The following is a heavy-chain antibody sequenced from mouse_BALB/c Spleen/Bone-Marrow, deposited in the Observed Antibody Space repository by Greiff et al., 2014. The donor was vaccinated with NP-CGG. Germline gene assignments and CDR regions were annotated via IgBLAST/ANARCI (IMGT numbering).Heavy chain of an antibody. J-gene: IGHJ3*01. Sequence: EVQLQQSGAELVKPGASVKLSCTASDFNIEDAYMHWVKQRPEQGLEWIGRIDPANVNTKYDTKFQGKATITADTSSNTAYLLLSSLTSEGTAVYYCAVYYYGRSSFAYWGQGTLVTVSA. CDR3: AVYYYGRSSFAY. V-gene: IGHV14-3*02. CDR1: DFNIEDAY. D-gene: IGHD1-1*01. CDR2: IDPANVNT.